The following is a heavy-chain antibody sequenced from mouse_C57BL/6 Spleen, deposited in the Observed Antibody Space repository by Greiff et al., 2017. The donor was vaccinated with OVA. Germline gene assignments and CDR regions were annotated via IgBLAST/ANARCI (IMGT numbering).Heavy chain of an antibody. J-gene: IGHJ4*01. Sequence: VHVKQSGTVLARPGASVKMSCKTSGYTFTSYWMHWVKQRPGQGLAWIGAIYPGNSDTSYNQKFKGKAKLTAVTSASPAYMELSSLTNEDSAVYYCTRSDYINYPYYYAMDYWGQGTSVTVSS. D-gene: IGHD2-5*01. CDR3: TRSDYINYPYYYAMDY. V-gene: IGHV1-5*01. CDR2: IYPGNSDT. CDR1: GYTFTSYW.